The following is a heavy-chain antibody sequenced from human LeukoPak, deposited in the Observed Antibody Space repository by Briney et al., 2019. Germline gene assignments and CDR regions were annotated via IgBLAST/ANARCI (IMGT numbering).Heavy chain of an antibody. CDR3: ANMVKLRLGELSSKYYFDY. Sequence: GGSLRLSCVASGSTFSSYWMTWVRQAPGKGLEWVANIKTDGSQIYYVDSVKGRFTISRDNAKNSLYLQMNSLRAEDTAVYYCANMVKLRLGELSSKYYFDYWGQGTLVTVSS. J-gene: IGHJ4*02. V-gene: IGHV3-7*03. CDR1: GSTFSSYW. D-gene: IGHD3-16*02. CDR2: IKTDGSQI.